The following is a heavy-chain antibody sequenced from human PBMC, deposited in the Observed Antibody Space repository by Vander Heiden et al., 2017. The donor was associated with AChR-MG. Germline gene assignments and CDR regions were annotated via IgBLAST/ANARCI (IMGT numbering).Heavy chain of an antibody. CDR1: GGSISSYY. D-gene: IGHD1-20*01. CDR2: IYYSGST. J-gene: IGHJ3*02. CDR3: ARGDNWNPGSAFDI. Sequence: QVQLQESGPGLVKPSETLSLTCTVSGGSISSYYWSWIRQPPGKGLEWIGYIYYSGSTNYNPSLKSRVTISVDTSKNQFSLKLSSVTAADTAVYYCARGDNWNPGSAFDIWGQGTMVTVSS. V-gene: IGHV4-59*01.